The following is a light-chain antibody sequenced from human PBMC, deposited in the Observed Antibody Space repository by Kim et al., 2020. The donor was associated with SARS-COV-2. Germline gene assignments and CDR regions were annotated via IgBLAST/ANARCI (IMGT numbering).Light chain of an antibody. CDR2: GTS. CDR1: QSVSSRY. J-gene: IGKJ5*01. Sequence: LSPGERATLSCRASQSVSSRYLAWYQQKPGQAPRLFIYGTSSRATGIPDRFSGSGSGTDFTLTISRLEPEDFAVYYCQQYGNLITFGQWTRLEIK. CDR3: QQYGNLIT. V-gene: IGKV3-20*01.